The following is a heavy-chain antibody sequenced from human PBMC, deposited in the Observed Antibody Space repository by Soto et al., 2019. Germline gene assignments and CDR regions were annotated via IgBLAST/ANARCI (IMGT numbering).Heavy chain of an antibody. CDR1: GFTFSTYG. Sequence: PGGSLRLSCAASGFTFSTYGMHWVRQAPGKGLGRVAVISYDGNNKYYADSVKGRITISRDNSKNTLYLQMSSLRAEDTAVYYCAKSVYNWNDGFFDYWGQGTLVTVSS. CDR3: AKSVYNWNDGFFDY. D-gene: IGHD1-1*01. J-gene: IGHJ4*02. V-gene: IGHV3-30*18. CDR2: ISYDGNNK.